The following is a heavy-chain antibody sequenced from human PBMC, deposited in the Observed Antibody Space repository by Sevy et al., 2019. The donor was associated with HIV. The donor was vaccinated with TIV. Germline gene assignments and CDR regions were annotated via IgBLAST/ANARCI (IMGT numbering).Heavy chain of an antibody. V-gene: IGHV1-69*13. D-gene: IGHD3-16*01. J-gene: IGHJ3*02. Sequence: ASVKVSCKASGGTFGTYTISWLRQAPGQGLEWMGGIIPIFGTANYERKFQGRVTITADESTSTAYMGLSSLRSEDSAVYYCARDRDITFGGGDAFDIWGQGTMVTVSS. CDR2: IIPIFGTA. CDR1: GGTFGTYT. CDR3: ARDRDITFGGGDAFDI.